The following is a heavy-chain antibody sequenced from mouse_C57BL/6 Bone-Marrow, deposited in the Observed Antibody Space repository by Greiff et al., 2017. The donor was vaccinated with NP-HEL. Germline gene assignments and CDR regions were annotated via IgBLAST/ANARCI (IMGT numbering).Heavy chain of an antibody. V-gene: IGHV1-15*01. CDR1: GYTFTDYE. CDR3: TRSDSGPLFDY. J-gene: IGHJ2*01. Sequence: VQLQQSGAELVRPGASVTLSCKASGYTFTDYEMHWVKQTPVHGLEWIGAIDPETGGTAYNQKFKGKAILTADKSSSTAYMELRSLTSEDSAVYYCTRSDSGPLFDYWGQGTTLTVSS. CDR2: IDPETGGT.